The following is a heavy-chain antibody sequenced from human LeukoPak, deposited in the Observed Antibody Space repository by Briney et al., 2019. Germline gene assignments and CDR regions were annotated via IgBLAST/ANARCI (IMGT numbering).Heavy chain of an antibody. V-gene: IGHV3-48*03. Sequence: GGSLRLSCAASGFIFSSYEMNWVRQAPGKGLEWISYISGGGRTVYYADSVKGRFTISRDNAKNSLYLQMNSLRAEDTAVYYCAKDGSITAAGGFDPWGQGTLVTVSS. J-gene: IGHJ5*02. CDR3: AKDGSITAAGGFDP. D-gene: IGHD6-13*01. CDR2: ISGGGRTV. CDR1: GFIFSSYE.